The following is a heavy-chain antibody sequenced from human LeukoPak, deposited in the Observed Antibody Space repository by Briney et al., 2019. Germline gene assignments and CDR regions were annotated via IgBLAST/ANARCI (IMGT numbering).Heavy chain of an antibody. D-gene: IGHD6-6*01. J-gene: IGHJ5*02. CDR2: IYYSGST. V-gene: IGHV4-59*01. CDR1: GGSISSYY. CDR3: ARGIAARPGWFDP. Sequence: SETLSLTCTVSGGSISSYYWSWIRQPPGKGLEWIGYIYYSGSTNYNPSLKSRVTISVDTFKNQFSLKLSSVTAADTAVYYCARGIAARPGWFDPWGQGTLVTVSS.